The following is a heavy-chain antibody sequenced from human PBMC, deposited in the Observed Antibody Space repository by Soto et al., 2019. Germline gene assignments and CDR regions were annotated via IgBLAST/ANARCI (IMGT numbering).Heavy chain of an antibody. CDR1: GGAISSGGYY. CDR3: ARRRTVKNWFGP. V-gene: IGHV4-31*03. D-gene: IGHD2-21*02. CDR2: IYYSGST. J-gene: IGHJ5*02. Sequence: SESMSLTCTVSGGAISSGGYYWSWIRQHPGKGLEWIGYIYYSGSTYYNPSLKSRVTISVDTSKNQFSLKLSSVTAADTAVYYCARRRTVKNWFGPWGQGTLGTVSS.